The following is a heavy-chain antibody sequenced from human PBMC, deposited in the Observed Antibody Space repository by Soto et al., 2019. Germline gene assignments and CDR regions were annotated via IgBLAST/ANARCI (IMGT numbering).Heavy chain of an antibody. CDR2: ITSSGSYT. J-gene: IGHJ6*02. V-gene: IGHV3-11*03. Sequence: PGGSLRLSCAASGFTFSDYYMSWIRQAPGKGLEWVSYITSSGSYTKYADPVQGRFTISRDNAKNSLYLQMNSLRAEDTAVYYWAKNRAGLAVGGQGTRATVP. CDR3: AKNRAGLAV. CDR1: GFTFSDYY.